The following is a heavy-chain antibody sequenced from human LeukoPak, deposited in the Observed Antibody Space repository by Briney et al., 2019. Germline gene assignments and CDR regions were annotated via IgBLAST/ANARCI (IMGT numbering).Heavy chain of an antibody. J-gene: IGHJ4*02. V-gene: IGHV4-39*07. CDR3: ARERMYYYDSSGHFDY. CDR1: GGSISSSYYY. CDR2: IYYSGST. Sequence: PSETLSLTCTVSGGSISSSYYYWGWIRQPPGEGLEWIGSIYYSGSTNYNPSLKSRVTISVDTSKNQFSLKLSSVTAADTAVYYCARERMYYYDSSGHFDYWGQGTLVTVSS. D-gene: IGHD3-22*01.